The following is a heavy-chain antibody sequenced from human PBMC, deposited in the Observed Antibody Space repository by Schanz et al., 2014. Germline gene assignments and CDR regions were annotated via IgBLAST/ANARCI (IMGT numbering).Heavy chain of an antibody. D-gene: IGHD4-17*01. Sequence: QVQLQESGPGLVKPSDTLSLTCAVSGYSISRSNWWGWIRQPPGKGLEFIGYIYYSGNTYYNPSLKSRVTMSLDTSKTQFSLKLTSVTAVDTAVYYCAGMATVTYFDSSGQGALVTVSS. CDR2: IYYSGNT. CDR1: GYSISRSNW. CDR3: AGMATVTYFDS. V-gene: IGHV4-28*01. J-gene: IGHJ4*02.